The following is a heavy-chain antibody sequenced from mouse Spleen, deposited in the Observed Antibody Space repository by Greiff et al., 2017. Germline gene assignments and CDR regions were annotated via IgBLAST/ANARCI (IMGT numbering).Heavy chain of an antibody. CDR2: IDPETGGT. CDR1: GYTFTDYE. CDR3: ARTPTARGYGGRFAY. D-gene: IGHD3-2*01. J-gene: IGHJ3*01. Sequence: QVQLQQSGAELVRPGASVTLSCKASGYTFTDYEMHWVKQTPVHGLEWIGAIDPETGGTAYNQKFKGKAILTADKSSSTAYMELRSLTSEDSAVYYCARTPTARGYGGRFAYWGQGTLVTVSA. V-gene: IGHV1-15*01.